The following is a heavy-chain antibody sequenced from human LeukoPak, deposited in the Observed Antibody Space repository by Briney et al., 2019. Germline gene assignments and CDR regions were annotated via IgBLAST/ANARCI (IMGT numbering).Heavy chain of an antibody. J-gene: IGHJ6*02. V-gene: IGHV3-15*01. CDR3: TTPQRGDYGDYVSYYYGMDV. Sequence: GGSLRLSCAAAGFTFSNAWMSWVRQAPGKGLEGVGRIKSKTDGGTTDYAAPVKGRFTISRDDSKNTLYLQMNSLKTEDTAVYYCTTPQRGDYGDYVSYYYGMDVWGQGTTVTVSS. CDR2: IKSKTDGGTT. D-gene: IGHD4-17*01. CDR1: GFTFSNAW.